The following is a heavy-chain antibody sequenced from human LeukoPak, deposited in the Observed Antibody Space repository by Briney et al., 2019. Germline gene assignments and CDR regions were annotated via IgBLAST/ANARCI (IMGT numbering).Heavy chain of an antibody. CDR2: ITWNSGST. D-gene: IGHD1-26*01. J-gene: IGHJ4*02. V-gene: IGHV3-20*04. CDR1: GFTFANYG. CDR3: ARFRTSGTYWFDY. Sequence: GGFLRLSCAASGFTFANYGMSWVRQVPGKGLEWVSGITWNSGSTGYADFVKGRFTISRDNAKNSLYLQMNSLRAEDTAVYYCARFRTSGTYWFDYWGQGTLVTVSS.